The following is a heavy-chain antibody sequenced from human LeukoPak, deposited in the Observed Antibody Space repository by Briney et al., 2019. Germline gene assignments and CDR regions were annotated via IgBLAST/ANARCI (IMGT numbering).Heavy chain of an antibody. CDR3: AKSSNWYDY. D-gene: IGHD6-13*01. CDR2: ISGSGANT. J-gene: IGHJ5*01. CDR1: GFTFSSSA. V-gene: IGHV3-23*01. Sequence: GSLRLSCAASGFTFSSSAMNWVRQAPGKGLEWVSAISGSGANTYYADSVKGRFTNYRDNSKNMVFLQMNSLRAEDTAVYYCAKSSNWYDYWGQGTLVTVSS.